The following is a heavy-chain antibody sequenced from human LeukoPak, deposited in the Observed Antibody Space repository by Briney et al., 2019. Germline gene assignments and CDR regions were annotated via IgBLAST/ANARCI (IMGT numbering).Heavy chain of an antibody. CDR2: IRGTGDSP. CDR3: ARAPAGTLDF. J-gene: IGHJ4*02. CDR1: GFTFANYH. D-gene: IGHD6-13*01. V-gene: IGHV1-46*01. Sequence: ASVKVSCKASGFTFANYHMHWVRQAPGQGLEWVGLIRGTGDSPDYAQKFQGRVTVTCDTSTSTAYLELWSLKLEDTAVYYCARAPAGTLDFWGQGTLVTVSS.